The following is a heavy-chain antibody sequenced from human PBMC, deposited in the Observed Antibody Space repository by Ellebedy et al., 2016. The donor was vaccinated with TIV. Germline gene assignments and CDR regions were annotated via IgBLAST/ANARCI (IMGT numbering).Heavy chain of an antibody. D-gene: IGHD3-3*01. CDR3: ARGCTIFGVVIGFDP. Sequence: AASVKVSCKASGYTFTNYAIHWVRQAPGHRLEWMGWINAGNGNTKYSQNFQGRVTITRDTSANTAYMELSSLRSEDTAVYYCARGCTIFGVVIGFDPWGQGTLVTVSS. J-gene: IGHJ5*02. CDR2: INAGNGNT. CDR1: GYTFTNYA. V-gene: IGHV1-3*01.